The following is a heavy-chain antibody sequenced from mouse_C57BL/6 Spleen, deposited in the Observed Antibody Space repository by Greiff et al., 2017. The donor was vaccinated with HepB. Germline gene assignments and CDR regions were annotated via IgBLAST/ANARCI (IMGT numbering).Heavy chain of an antibody. V-gene: IGHV1-15*01. CDR3: TRNPFDY. J-gene: IGHJ2*01. CDR2: IDPETGGT. CDR1: GYTFTDYE. Sequence: QVQLQQSGAELVRPGASVTLSCKASGYTFTDYEMHWVKQTPVHGLEWIGAIDPETGGTAYNQKFKGKAILTADKSSSTAYMELRSLTSADSAVYYCTRNPFDYWGQGTTLTVSS.